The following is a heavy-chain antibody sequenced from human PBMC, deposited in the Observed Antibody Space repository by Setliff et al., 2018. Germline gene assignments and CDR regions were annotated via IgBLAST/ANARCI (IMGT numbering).Heavy chain of an antibody. D-gene: IGHD1-26*01. CDR2: IIPMFRTP. CDR1: GGTFSNFA. J-gene: IGHJ6*04. CDR3: ARVQWEIAVKFHYNRMDV. V-gene: IGHV1-69*13. Sequence: SVKVSCKASGGTFSNFAISWVRQAPGQGFEWLGGIIPMFRTPEYAQKFRGRVTISADESRTAVYMELSGLRFDDTAVYYCARVQWEIAVKFHYNRMDVWGEGTQVTVSS.